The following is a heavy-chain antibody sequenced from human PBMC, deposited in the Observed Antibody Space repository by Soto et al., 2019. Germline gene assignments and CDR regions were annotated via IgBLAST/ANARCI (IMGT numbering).Heavy chain of an antibody. CDR3: RSSSRYSTDV. Sequence: QLQLQESGPGLVKPSETLSLSCTVSGGSITSSFYWGWIRQPPGKGLEWIGSIYGTGNTYYNPSLKGRVTISADTSKNQFSLTLISVTAAGTAVYYCRSSSRYSTDVWGQGATVTVSS. D-gene: IGHD6-13*01. V-gene: IGHV4-39*01. CDR1: GGSITSSFY. CDR2: IYGTGNT. J-gene: IGHJ6*02.